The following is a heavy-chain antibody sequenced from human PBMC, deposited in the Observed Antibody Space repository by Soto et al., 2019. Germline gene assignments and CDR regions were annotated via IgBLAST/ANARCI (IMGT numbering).Heavy chain of an antibody. CDR1: GYTFTSYA. D-gene: IGHD5-12*01. Sequence: QVQLVQSGAEVKKPGASVKVSCKASGYTFTSYAMHWVRQAPGQRLEWMGWINAGNGNTKYSQKFQGRVTITRDTSASTAYMELSSLRSEDTAVYYCARDGSGYETDHFDYWGQGTLVTVSS. CDR3: ARDGSGYETDHFDY. J-gene: IGHJ4*02. CDR2: INAGNGNT. V-gene: IGHV1-3*01.